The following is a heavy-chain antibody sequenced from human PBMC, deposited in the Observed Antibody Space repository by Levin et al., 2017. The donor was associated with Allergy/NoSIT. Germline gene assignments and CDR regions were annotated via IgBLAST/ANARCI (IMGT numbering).Heavy chain of an antibody. CDR2: IYYSGST. D-gene: IGHD3-16*01. CDR3: AREGGGYDAFDI. CDR1: GGSISSYY. Sequence: PSETLSLTCTVSGGSISSYYWSWIRQPPGKGLEWIGYIYYSGSTNYNPSLKSRVTISVDTSKNQFSLKLSSVTAADTAVYYCAREGGGYDAFDIWGQGTMVTVSS. V-gene: IGHV4-59*01. J-gene: IGHJ3*02.